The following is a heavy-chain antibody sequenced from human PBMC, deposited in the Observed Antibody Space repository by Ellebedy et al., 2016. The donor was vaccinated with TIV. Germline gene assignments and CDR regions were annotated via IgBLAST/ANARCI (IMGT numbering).Heavy chain of an antibody. CDR3: AKEESPNYYDSSGYNPFDY. Sequence: PGGSLRLSCAASEFTFSIYAMSWVRQAPGKGLEWVSGISTSGGSTYYADSVKGRFTISRDNSKNTLYLQMNSLRAEDTAVYYCAKEESPNYYDSSGYNPFDYWGQGTLVTVSS. CDR2: ISTSGGST. D-gene: IGHD3-22*01. V-gene: IGHV3-23*01. J-gene: IGHJ4*02. CDR1: EFTFSIYA.